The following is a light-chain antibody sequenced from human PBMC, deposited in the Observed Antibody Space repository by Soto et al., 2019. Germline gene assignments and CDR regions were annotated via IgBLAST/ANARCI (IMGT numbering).Light chain of an antibody. Sequence: QSALTQPASVSGSPGQSITISCTGTSSDVGGYNYVSWYQHQPGKAPKLMFYGVNNRPSGVSNRFSASKSGNTASLTISVLQADDEADYYCISYTSSSTLVFGGGTKLTVL. V-gene: IGLV2-14*03. CDR2: GVN. CDR3: ISYTSSSTLV. CDR1: SSDVGGYNY. J-gene: IGLJ2*01.